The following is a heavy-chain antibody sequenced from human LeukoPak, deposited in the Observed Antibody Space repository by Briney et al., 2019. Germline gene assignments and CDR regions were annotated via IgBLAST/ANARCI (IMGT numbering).Heavy chain of an antibody. CDR2: MNPNSGNT. CDR3: ARTGGYDHFDY. CDR1: GYTFTSYD. V-gene: IGHV1-8*01. Sequence: ASVKFSCKASGYTFTSYDINWVRQATGLVLEWMGWMNPNSGNTGYAQKFQGRVTMTRNTSISTAYMELSSLRSEDTAVYYCARTGGYDHFDYWGQGTLVTVSS. J-gene: IGHJ4*02. D-gene: IGHD5-12*01.